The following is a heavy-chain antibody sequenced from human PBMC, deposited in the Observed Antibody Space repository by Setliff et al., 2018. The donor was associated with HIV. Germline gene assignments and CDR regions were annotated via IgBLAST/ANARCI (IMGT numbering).Heavy chain of an antibody. CDR2: IKQDGSEK. J-gene: IGHJ3*02. D-gene: IGHD3-22*01. Sequence: RASVKVSCAASGFTFSSYWMSWVRQAPGKGLEWVANIKQDGSEKYYVDSVKGRFTISRDNAKNSLYLQMNSLRAEDTAVYYCARETITMIVVVRAFDIWGQGTMVT. CDR3: ARETITMIVVVRAFDI. V-gene: IGHV3-7*01. CDR1: GFTFSSYW.